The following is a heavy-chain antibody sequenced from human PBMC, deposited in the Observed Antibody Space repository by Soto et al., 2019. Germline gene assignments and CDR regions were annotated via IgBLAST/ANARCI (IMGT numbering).Heavy chain of an antibody. D-gene: IGHD6-19*01. CDR2: IIPI. Sequence: GASVKVSCKASGGTFSSYAISWVRQAPGQVLEWMGGIIPINHAQKFQARVTITAEESTSTAYMELSSLRSEDTAVYYCARGVVAGNYYYGMDVWGQGTTVPVSS. V-gene: IGHV1-69*13. CDR1: GGTFSSYA. J-gene: IGHJ6*02. CDR3: ARGVVAGNYYYGMDV.